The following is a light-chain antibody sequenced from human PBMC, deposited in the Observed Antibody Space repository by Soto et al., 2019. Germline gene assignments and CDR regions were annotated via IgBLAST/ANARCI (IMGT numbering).Light chain of an antibody. J-gene: IGKJ5*01. Sequence: IHMTQSPSSLSASVGYRVTITCLASQNIYNYLNWYQQKQGKAPKLLIYDASNLATGVPARFSGSVYGTDFTFTISSLQPGDIATYYCQQYDNLPVTFGLGTRLEIK. CDR3: QQYDNLPVT. CDR2: DAS. V-gene: IGKV1-33*01. CDR1: QNIYNY.